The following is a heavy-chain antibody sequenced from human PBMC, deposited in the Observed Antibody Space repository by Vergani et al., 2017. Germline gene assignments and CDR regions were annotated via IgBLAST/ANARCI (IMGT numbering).Heavy chain of an antibody. CDR3: ARGPGGGLPGLDY. CDR2: INHSGST. V-gene: IGHV4-34*01. J-gene: IGHJ4*02. D-gene: IGHD3-16*01. Sequence: QVQLQQWGAGLLKPSETLSLTCAVYGGSFSGYYWSWIRQPPGKGLEWIGEINHSGSTNYNPSLKSRVTISVDTSKNQFSLKLSSVTAADTAVYYCARGPGGGLPGLDYWGQGTLVTVSS. CDR1: GGSFSGYY.